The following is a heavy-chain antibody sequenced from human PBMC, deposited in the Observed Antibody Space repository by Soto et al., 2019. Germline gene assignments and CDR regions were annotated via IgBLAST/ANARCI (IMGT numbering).Heavy chain of an antibody. CDR2: ISNSGDST. CDR1: GFTFSNYA. J-gene: IGHJ4*02. V-gene: IGHV3-23*01. D-gene: IGHD2-21*01. CDR3: VKGLHGVVGDYFDY. Sequence: AESLTLSCAASGFTFSNYAMGWVRQPPAKGIQWDSDISNSGDSTHYSDSVKGRFTVSTDNSKNTLYLQMNSLRTEDPAAYYCVKGLHGVVGDYFDYWGQGTLVTVSS.